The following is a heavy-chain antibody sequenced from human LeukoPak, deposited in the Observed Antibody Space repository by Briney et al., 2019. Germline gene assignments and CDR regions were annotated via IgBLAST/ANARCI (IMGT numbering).Heavy chain of an antibody. Sequence: GGSLRLSCAASGFTFSSYSMNWVRQAPGKGLEWVSYISSSSSTIYYADSVKGRFTISRDNAKNSLYLQMNSLRAEDTAVYYCAGAQSDYYYYMDVWGKGTTVTVSS. J-gene: IGHJ6*03. CDR2: ISSSSSTI. CDR3: AGAQSDYYYYMDV. D-gene: IGHD4/OR15-4a*01. CDR1: GFTFSSYS. V-gene: IGHV3-48*04.